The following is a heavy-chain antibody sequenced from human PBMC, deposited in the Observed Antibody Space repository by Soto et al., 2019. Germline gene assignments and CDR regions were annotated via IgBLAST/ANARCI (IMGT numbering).Heavy chain of an antibody. D-gene: IGHD3-22*01. V-gene: IGHV3-33*01. CDR1: GFTFSSYG. CDR2: IWYDGSNK. Sequence: GGSLRLSCAASGFTFSSYGMHWVRQAPGKGLEWVAVIWYDGSNKYYADSVKGRFTISRDNSKNTLYLQMNSLRAEDTAVYYCAREMSRAVYDSSGYYYYWGQGTLVTVSS. CDR3: AREMSRAVYDSSGYYYY. J-gene: IGHJ4*02.